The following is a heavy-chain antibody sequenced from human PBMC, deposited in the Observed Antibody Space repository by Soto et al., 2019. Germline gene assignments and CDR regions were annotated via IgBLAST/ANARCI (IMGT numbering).Heavy chain of an antibody. J-gene: IGHJ3*02. CDR1: GGSISSSSYY. CDR2: IYYSGST. V-gene: IGHV4-39*01. Sequence: SETLSLTCTVSGGSISSSSYYWGWIRQPPGKGLEWIGSIYYSGSTYYNPSLKSRVTISGDPSKNQFSRKLSSVTAADTAVYYCARHQSIPVLTDAFDIWGQGTMVTVSS. D-gene: IGHD2-8*01. CDR3: ARHQSIPVLTDAFDI.